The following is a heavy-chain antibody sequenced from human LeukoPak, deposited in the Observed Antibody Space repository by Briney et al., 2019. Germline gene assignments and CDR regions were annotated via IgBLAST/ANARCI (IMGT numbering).Heavy chain of an antibody. J-gene: IGHJ4*02. V-gene: IGHV4-34*01. CDR3: ARQNYGAAPLRY. CDR1: GGSFSGYY. Sequence: KPSETLSLTCAVYGGSFSGYYWGWIRQPPGKGLEWIGEINHSGRTNYNPSLKSRVTISVDTSKNQFSLKLSSVTAADTAVYYCARQNYGAAPLRYWGQGTLVTVSS. D-gene: IGHD4/OR15-4a*01. CDR2: INHSGRT.